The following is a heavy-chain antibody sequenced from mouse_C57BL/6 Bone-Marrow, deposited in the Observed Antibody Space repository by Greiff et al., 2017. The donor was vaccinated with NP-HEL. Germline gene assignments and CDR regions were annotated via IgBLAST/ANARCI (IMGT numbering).Heavy chain of an antibody. Sequence: QVQLQQSGAELARPGASVKLSCKASGYTFTSYGISWVKQRTGQGLEWIGEIYPRSGNTYYNEKFKGKATLTADKSSSTAYMELRSLTSEDSAVYFCARGGYGSVRGYWGQGTPLTVSS. CDR1: GYTFTSYG. CDR3: ARGGYGSVRGY. D-gene: IGHD1-1*01. CDR2: IYPRSGNT. V-gene: IGHV1-81*01. J-gene: IGHJ2*01.